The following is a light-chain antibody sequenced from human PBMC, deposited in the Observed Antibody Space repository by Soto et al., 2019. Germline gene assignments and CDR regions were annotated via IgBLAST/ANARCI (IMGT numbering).Light chain of an antibody. CDR1: QSVSTC. V-gene: IGKV3-11*01. Sequence: EIVLTQSPATLSLSPGERATLSCRASQSVSTCLAWYQQKPGQAPRLLIYDASNRATVIPARFSGSGSETDFTLTVSNLESEDFAVYYCQQCNNWPLTFGGGTKVEIK. CDR3: QQCNNWPLT. J-gene: IGKJ4*01. CDR2: DAS.